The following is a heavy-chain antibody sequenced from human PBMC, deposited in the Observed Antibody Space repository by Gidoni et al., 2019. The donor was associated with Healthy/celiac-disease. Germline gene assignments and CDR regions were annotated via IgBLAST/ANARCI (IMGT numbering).Heavy chain of an antibody. CDR1: GGSISSYY. CDR2: IYYRGST. V-gene: IGHV4-59*01. D-gene: IGHD3-10*01. Sequence: QVQLQESCPGLVKPSETLSLPCTVSGGSISSYYWSWIRQPPGKGLEWIGYIYYRGSTNYNPSLKSRVTIAVDTSKNQFSLKLSSVTAADTAVYYCARVRYYGSCFDYWGQGTLVTVSS. CDR3: ARVRYYGSCFDY. J-gene: IGHJ4*02.